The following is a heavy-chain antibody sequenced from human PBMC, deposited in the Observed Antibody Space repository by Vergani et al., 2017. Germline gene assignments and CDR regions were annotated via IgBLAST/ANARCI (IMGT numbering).Heavy chain of an antibody. J-gene: IGHJ6*02. Sequence: LEESGGGSVKPGGSLRLSCAASGFKFSDHYMSWIRQAPGKGLEWVSHISPGASTVSYTDSVTGRFTVSRDNDNNSLTLEMTTLRVEDTAVYYCAKNPGISTTRNYCAMDVWGQGITVTVSS. CDR2: ISPGASTV. V-gene: IGHV3-11*04. CDR1: GFKFSDHY. CDR3: AKNPGISTTRNYCAMDV. D-gene: IGHD5/OR15-5a*01.